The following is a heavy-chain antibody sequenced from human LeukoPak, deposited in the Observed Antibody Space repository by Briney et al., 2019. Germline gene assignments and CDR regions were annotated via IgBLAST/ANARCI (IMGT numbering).Heavy chain of an antibody. Sequence: GASVKVSCKASGHKFIAYYMHWVRQAPGQGLEWLGWINPNSGGTNYAQKFQGRVTMTRDTSISTAYMELSRLRSDDTAVYYCARDLYYYGSGSYDPFRVLDVWGQGTTVTVSS. J-gene: IGHJ6*02. CDR1: GHKFIAYY. D-gene: IGHD3-10*01. CDR2: INPNSGGT. V-gene: IGHV1-2*02. CDR3: ARDLYYYGSGSYDPFRVLDV.